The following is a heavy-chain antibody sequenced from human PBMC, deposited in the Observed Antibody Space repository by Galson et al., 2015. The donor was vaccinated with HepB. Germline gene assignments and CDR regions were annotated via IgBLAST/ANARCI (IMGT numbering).Heavy chain of an antibody. CDR1: GYTFTSYG. D-gene: IGHD3-10*01. J-gene: IGHJ4*02. CDR2: ISAYNGNT. CDR3: AKDGVRGLVTMVRGPFDY. V-gene: IGHV1-18*04. Sequence: SVKVSCKASGYTFTSYGISWVRQAPGQGLEWMGWISAYNGNTNYAQKLQGRVTMTTDTSTSTAYMELRSLRAEDTAVYYCAKDGVRGLVTMVRGPFDYWGQGTLVTVSS.